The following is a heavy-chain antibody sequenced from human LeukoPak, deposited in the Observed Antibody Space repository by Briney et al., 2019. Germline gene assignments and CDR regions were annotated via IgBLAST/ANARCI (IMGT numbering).Heavy chain of an antibody. D-gene: IGHD3-3*01. CDR1: GFTFSDSA. CDR3: AKGGQDFDFWRFDL. V-gene: IGHV3-23*01. J-gene: IGHJ5*02. CDR2: ISDTGGRT. Sequence: QPGGSLRLSCAASGFTFSDSAVSWVRHSPGEGLKWVSSISDTGGRTYYADSVKGRFTITRDNSRNTVNLQMNGLRAGDTARYYCAKGGQDFDFWRFDLWGQGILVIVSS.